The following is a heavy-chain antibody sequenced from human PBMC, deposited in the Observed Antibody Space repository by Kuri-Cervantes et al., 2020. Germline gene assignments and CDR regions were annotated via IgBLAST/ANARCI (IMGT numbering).Heavy chain of an antibody. CDR2: IYTSGST. V-gene: IGHV4-61*02. J-gene: IGHJ4*02. Sequence: SETLSLTCTVSGGSISSGGYYWSWIRQPAGRGLEWIGRIYTSGSTNYNPSLKSRVTISVDTSKNQFSLKLSSVTAADTAVYYCARRTGYTAMDDSSGEGFDYWGQGTLVTVSS. CDR3: ARRTGYTAMDDSSGEGFDY. D-gene: IGHD3-22*01. CDR1: GGSISSGGYY.